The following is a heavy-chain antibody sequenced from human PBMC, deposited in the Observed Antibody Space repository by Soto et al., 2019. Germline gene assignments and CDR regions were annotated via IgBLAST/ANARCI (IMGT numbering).Heavy chain of an antibody. Sequence: QVQLVESGGGVVQPGRSLRLSCAASGFTFSSYGMHWVRQAPGKGLEWVAVISYDGSNKCYADSVKGRFTIPRDNSQHKLYLQMNSLRAEDTAVYYCAKAPHYDILTSYYMDVWGKGTTVTVSS. V-gene: IGHV3-30*18. CDR1: GFTFSSYG. CDR2: ISYDGSNK. CDR3: AKAPHYDILTSYYMDV. J-gene: IGHJ6*03. D-gene: IGHD3-9*01.